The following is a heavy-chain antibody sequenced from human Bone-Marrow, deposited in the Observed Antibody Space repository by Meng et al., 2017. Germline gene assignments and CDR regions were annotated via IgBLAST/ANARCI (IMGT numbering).Heavy chain of an antibody. J-gene: IGHJ3*02. D-gene: IGHD3-9*01. CDR3: ARDRLRRYFDWLLLDAFDI. Sequence: ASVKVSCKVSGYTLTELSMHWVRQAPGKGLEWMGGFDPEDGETIYAQKFQGRVTITADESTSTAYMELSSLRSEDTAVYYCARDRLRRYFDWLLLDAFDIWGQGTMVTVSS. V-gene: IGHV1-24*01. CDR1: GYTLTELS. CDR2: FDPEDGET.